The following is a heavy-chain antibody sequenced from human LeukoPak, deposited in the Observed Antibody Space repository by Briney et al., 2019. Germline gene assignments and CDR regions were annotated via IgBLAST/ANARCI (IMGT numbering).Heavy chain of an antibody. CDR1: GGSISSGGYY. CDR3: AKAPDGVGFDY. D-gene: IGHD5-24*01. J-gene: IGHJ4*02. Sequence: SQTPSLTCTVSGGSISSGGYYWSWIRQHPGKGLEWLGYIYYSGSTYYNPSLKIRVTISVDTSKNQSSLKLSSVTAADTAVYYCAKAPDGVGFDYWGQGTLVTVSS. CDR2: IYYSGST. V-gene: IGHV4-31*03.